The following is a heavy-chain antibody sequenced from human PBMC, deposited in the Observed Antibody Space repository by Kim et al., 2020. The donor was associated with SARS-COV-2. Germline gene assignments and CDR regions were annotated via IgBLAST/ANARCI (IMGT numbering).Heavy chain of an antibody. CDR2: IIPNVGIV. CDR3: ARVRLNDYGDLGLDY. Sequence: SVKVSCKASGDTFNNYGISWVRQAPGQGLEWMGRIIPNVGIVNYAQKFQDSVTMTADKSTSTVYMDLRSLRSDDTAFYYCARVRLNDYGDLGLDYWGQGTLVTVSS. V-gene: IGHV1-69*04. J-gene: IGHJ4*02. D-gene: IGHD4-17*01. CDR1: GDTFNNYG.